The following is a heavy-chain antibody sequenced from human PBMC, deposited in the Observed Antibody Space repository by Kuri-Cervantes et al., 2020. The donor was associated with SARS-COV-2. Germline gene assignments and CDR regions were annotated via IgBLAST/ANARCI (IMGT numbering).Heavy chain of an antibody. CDR1: GLTFSSFS. CDR3: ARDRETFRLGDAFDI. Sequence: GGSLRLSCSASGLTFSSFSMNWVRQAPGKGLECVSYISSSGNTIYYADSVKGRFTISRDNAKNTLYLQLNSLRSEDTAIYYCARDRETFRLGDAFDIWGQGTMVTVSS. D-gene: IGHD3-3*01. V-gene: IGHV3-48*04. CDR2: ISSSGNTI. J-gene: IGHJ3*02.